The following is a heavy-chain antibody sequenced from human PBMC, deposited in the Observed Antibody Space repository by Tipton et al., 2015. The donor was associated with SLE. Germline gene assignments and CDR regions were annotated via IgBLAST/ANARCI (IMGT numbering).Heavy chain of an antibody. Sequence: QSGAEVKKPGASVKVSCKASGYTFTSYDINWVRQATGQGLEWMGWMNPNSGNTDYAQKIQGSVTMTRNTSISTAYMELSSLRPRDTAVYYCARGGRSSPPEVFDYWGQGTMVTVSS. CDR3: ARGGRSSPPEVFDY. D-gene: IGHD6-13*01. CDR2: MNPNSGNT. CDR1: GYTFTSYD. V-gene: IGHV1-8*01. J-gene: IGHJ4*02.